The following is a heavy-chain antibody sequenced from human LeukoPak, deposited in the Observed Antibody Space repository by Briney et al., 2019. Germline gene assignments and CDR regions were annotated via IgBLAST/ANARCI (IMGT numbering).Heavy chain of an antibody. J-gene: IGHJ6*03. CDR3: AVGYMVRGVTPYYGDV. V-gene: IGHV1-69*05. CDR1: GGTFSSYA. Sequence: SVTVSCTASGGTFSSYAISWVRQAPGQGLEWMGGIIPIFGTANYAQEFQGRVTITTDESTSTAYMELSSLRSEDTAVYYCAVGYMVRGVTPYYGDVWGKGTTVTVSS. D-gene: IGHD3-10*01. CDR2: IIPIFGTA.